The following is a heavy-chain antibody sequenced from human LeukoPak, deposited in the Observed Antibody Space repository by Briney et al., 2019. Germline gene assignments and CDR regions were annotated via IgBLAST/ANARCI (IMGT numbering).Heavy chain of an antibody. CDR2: ISAYTGDT. CDR3: ARDPRVGSYNFNGFDP. D-gene: IGHD1-26*01. V-gene: IGHV1-18*01. Sequence: ASVKVPCKASGYTFSSYGISWVRQAPGQGLEWMGWISAYTGDTNYAQKVQGRVTMTTDTFTSTAYMELRSLRSDDTALYFCARDPRVGSYNFNGFDPWGQGTLVTVSS. J-gene: IGHJ5*02. CDR1: GYTFSSYG.